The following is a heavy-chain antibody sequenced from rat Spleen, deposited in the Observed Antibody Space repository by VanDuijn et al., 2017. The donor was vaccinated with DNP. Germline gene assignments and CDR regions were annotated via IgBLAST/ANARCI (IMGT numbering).Heavy chain of an antibody. V-gene: IGHV5-58*01. Sequence: EVQLVETGGGLVQPGRSLKLSCVASGFTFSGYWMYWVRQVPGKGLEWIASINTDGDTTYYPDSVKGRFTVSRDNAENTVWLQMNSLRSEDTATYYGAKDRTGGFAMDAWGQGTSVTVSS. D-gene: IGHD4-1*01. CDR2: INTDGDTT. J-gene: IGHJ4*01. CDR3: AKDRTGGFAMDA. CDR1: GFTFSGYW.